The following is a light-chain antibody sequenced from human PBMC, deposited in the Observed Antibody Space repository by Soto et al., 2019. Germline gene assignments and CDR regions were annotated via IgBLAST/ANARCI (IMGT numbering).Light chain of an antibody. Sequence: QSVLTQPPSVSGAPGQRVTISCTGSSSNIGAGYDVHWYQQLPGKAPKLLIYGNSNRPSGVPDRFSGSKSGTSASLAITGLQAEDEADYYCPSYDSSLSGWVFGGGTKLTVL. J-gene: IGLJ3*02. CDR2: GNS. CDR1: SSNIGAGYD. CDR3: PSYDSSLSGWV. V-gene: IGLV1-40*01.